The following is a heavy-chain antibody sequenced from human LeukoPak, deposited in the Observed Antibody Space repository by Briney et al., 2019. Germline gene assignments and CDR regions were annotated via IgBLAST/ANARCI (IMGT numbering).Heavy chain of an antibody. J-gene: IGHJ4*02. Sequence: QPGGSLRLSCAASGFTFSSYAMSWVRQAPGKGLEWVSAISGSGGSTYYADSVKGRFTISRDNSKNTLYLQMNSLRAEDTAVYSCAKAPRYYYGSGSYYVDYWGQGTLVTVSS. D-gene: IGHD3-10*01. CDR1: GFTFSSYA. CDR2: ISGSGGST. V-gene: IGHV3-23*01. CDR3: AKAPRYYYGSGSYYVDY.